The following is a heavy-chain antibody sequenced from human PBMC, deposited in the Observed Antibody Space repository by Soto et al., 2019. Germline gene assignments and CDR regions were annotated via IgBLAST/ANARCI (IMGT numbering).Heavy chain of an antibody. CDR2: IWYDGSNK. CDR1: GFTFSSYG. V-gene: IGHV3-33*01. CDR3: ARGVYSYGQTVDY. J-gene: IGHJ4*02. D-gene: IGHD5-18*01. Sequence: AGGSLRLSCAASGFTFSSYGMHWVRQAPGKGLEWVAVIWYDGSNKYYADSVKGRFTISRDNSKNTLYLQMNSLRAEDTAVYYCARGVYSYGQTVDYWGQGTLVTVSS.